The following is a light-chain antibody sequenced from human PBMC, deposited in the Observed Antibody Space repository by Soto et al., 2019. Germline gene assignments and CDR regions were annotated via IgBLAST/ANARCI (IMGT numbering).Light chain of an antibody. CDR2: GAS. V-gene: IGKV3-20*01. CDR1: QSVSSSY. CDR3: QQYGSSPPLT. J-gene: IGKJ5*01. Sequence: EIVLTQSPDTLYLSTGERATLSCRAIQSVSSSYLAWYQQKPGQAPRLLIYGASSRATGIPDRFSGSGSGTDFTLTISRLEPEDFAVYYCQQYGSSPPLTFGQGTRLEIK.